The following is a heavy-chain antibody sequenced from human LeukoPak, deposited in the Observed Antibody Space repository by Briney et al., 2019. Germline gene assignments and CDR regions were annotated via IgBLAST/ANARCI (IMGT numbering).Heavy chain of an antibody. CDR2: IYHSGTT. CDR1: GGSISSFTW. D-gene: IGHD6-6*01. J-gene: IGHJ3*02. V-gene: IGHV4-4*02. CDR3: AAAQGAFDI. Sequence: SGTLSLTCAVSGGSISSFTWWSWVRQPPGKGLEWIGEIYHSGTTNYNPSLKSGVSISVDRSKNRFSLKVSSVTAADTAVYYCAAAQGAFDIWGQGTMVTVSS.